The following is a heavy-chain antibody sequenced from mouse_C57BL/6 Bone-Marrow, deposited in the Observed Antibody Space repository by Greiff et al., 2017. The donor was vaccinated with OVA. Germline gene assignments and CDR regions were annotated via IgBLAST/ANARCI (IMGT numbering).Heavy chain of an antibody. CDR1: GYTFTSYW. D-gene: IGHD1-1*01. V-gene: IGHV1-55*01. J-gene: IGHJ2*01. Sequence: QVQLKQPGAELVKPGASVKMSCKASGYTFTSYWITWVKQRPGQGLEWIGDIYPGSGSTNYNEKFKSKATLTVDTSSSTAYMQLSSLTSEDSAVYYCARSRDYGSTFDYWGQGTTLTVSS. CDR2: IYPGSGST. CDR3: ARSRDYGSTFDY.